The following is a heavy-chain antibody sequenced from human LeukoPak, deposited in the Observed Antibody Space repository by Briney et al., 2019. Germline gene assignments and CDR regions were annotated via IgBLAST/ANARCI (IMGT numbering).Heavy chain of an antibody. J-gene: IGHJ4*02. CDR1: GGSISSYY. D-gene: IGHD2-8*01. Sequence: SETLSLTCTVSGGSISSYYWSWIRQPPGKGLEWIGYIYYSGSTNYNPSLKSRVTISVDTSKNQFSLKLSSVTAADTAVYYCARFCVGCSRVFDYWGQGTLVTVSS. CDR3: ARFCVGCSRVFDY. CDR2: IYYSGST. V-gene: IGHV4-59*08.